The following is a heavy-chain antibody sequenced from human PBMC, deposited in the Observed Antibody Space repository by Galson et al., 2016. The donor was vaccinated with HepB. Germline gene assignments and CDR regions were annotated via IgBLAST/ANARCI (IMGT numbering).Heavy chain of an antibody. D-gene: IGHD3-16*01. CDR3: ARRGEAFDY. J-gene: IGHJ4*02. Sequence: SLRLSCATSGFTFSTYWMSWVRQAPGKGLEWVANIKQDGSEKNYVDSVKGRFTISRDNAKNSLYLQMDSLRAEDTAVYFCARRGEAFDYWGQGTLATVSS. CDR2: IKQDGSEK. V-gene: IGHV3-7*03. CDR1: GFTFSTYW.